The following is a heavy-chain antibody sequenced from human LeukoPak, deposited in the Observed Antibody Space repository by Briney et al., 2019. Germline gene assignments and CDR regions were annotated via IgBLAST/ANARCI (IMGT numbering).Heavy chain of an antibody. Sequence: QSGGSLRLSCAASGVTVSSNFMSWVRQAPGKGLEWVSVIYSGGSTYYADSVKGRFTISRDISKNTLYLQMNSLRAEDTAVYYCTTGWAARPGTSLGYWGQGTLVTVSS. CDR3: TTGWAARPGTSLGY. V-gene: IGHV3-53*01. D-gene: IGHD6-6*01. CDR1: GVTVSSNF. J-gene: IGHJ4*02. CDR2: IYSGGST.